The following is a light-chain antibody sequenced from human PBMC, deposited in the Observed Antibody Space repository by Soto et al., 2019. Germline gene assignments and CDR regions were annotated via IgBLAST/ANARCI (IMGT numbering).Light chain of an antibody. V-gene: IGKV3-20*01. CDR2: GAS. CDR1: QSVSTSQ. J-gene: IGKJ1*01. Sequence: EIVLTQSPGTLSLSPGERATLSCRASQSVSTSQLAWYQQKPGQAPRLLIFGASSRATGIQDRFRGSGSGTDFTLTISRLEPEDFAVYYCKQYGSSPRTFGQGTKVDIK. CDR3: KQYGSSPRT.